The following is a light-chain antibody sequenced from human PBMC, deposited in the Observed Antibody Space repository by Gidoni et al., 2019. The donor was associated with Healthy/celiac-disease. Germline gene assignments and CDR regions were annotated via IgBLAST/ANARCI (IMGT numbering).Light chain of an antibody. J-gene: IGKJ1*01. V-gene: IGKV3-20*01. CDR2: GAS. CDR1: QSVSSSY. Sequence: EIVLTQSPGTLSLSPGERATLSCRASQSVSSSYLAWYQQKPCQAPRLLIYGASSRATGIPDMFSGSGSGTDFTLTISRLEPEYFAVYYCQQYGSSPWTFGQGTKVEIK. CDR3: QQYGSSPWT.